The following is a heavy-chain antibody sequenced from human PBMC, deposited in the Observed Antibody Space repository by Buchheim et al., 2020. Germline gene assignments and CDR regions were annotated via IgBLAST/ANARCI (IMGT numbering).Heavy chain of an antibody. V-gene: IGHV3-33*01. Sequence: QVQLVESGGGVVQPWTSLRLSCVASGFTFRDNAMHWVRQAPGKGLEWVAMIWYDGTNKYYADSVKGRFTVSRDNSKNMRYLQMNSLRVEDTAVYYCARDPPQSGWSFEAWGQGTL. CDR3: ARDPPQSGWSFEA. CDR2: IWYDGTNK. J-gene: IGHJ5*01. D-gene: IGHD6-19*01. CDR1: GFTFRDNA.